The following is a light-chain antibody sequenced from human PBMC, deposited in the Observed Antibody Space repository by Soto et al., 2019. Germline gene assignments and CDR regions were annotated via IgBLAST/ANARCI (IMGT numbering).Light chain of an antibody. CDR2: DVS. J-gene: IGKJ3*01. CDR1: QSVSSY. V-gene: IGKV3-11*01. CDR3: QQYNDSPFT. Sequence: EILLTQSPSTLPLSPGERATLSCRASQSVSSYLAWYQQKPGQAPRLLIYDVSNRATGIPARFSGSGSGTDFTLTISSLQSEDFAVYYCQQYNDSPFTFGPGTKVDIK.